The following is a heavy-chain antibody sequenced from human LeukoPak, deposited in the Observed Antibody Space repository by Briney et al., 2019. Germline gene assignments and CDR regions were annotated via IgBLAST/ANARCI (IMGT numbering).Heavy chain of an antibody. V-gene: IGHV4-59*06. CDR1: GGSISSYY. J-gene: IGHJ3*02. Sequence: PSETLSLTCTVSGGSISSYYWSWIRQPPGKGLEWIGYIYYSGSTYYNPSLKSRVTISVDTSKNQFSLKLSSVTAADTAVYYCARGLHTYAFDIWGQGTMVTVSS. D-gene: IGHD2-21*01. CDR2: IYYSGST. CDR3: ARGLHTYAFDI.